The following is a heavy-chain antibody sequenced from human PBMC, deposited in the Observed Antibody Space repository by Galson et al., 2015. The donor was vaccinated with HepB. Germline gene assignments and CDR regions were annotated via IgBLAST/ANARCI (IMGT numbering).Heavy chain of an antibody. CDR3: ARRDRWGWGFDP. D-gene: IGHD2-21*01. Sequence: ETLSLTCTVSGGSISSYYWSWIRQPPGKGLEWIGYIYYSGSTNYNPSLKSRVTISVDTSKNQFSLKLSSVTAADTAVYYCARRDRWGWGFDPWGQGTLVTVSS. J-gene: IGHJ5*02. CDR1: GGSISSYY. V-gene: IGHV4-59*08. CDR2: IYYSGST.